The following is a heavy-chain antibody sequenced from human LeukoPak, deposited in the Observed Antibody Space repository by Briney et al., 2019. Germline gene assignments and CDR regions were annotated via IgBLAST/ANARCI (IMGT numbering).Heavy chain of an antibody. CDR2: MYYSGST. J-gene: IGHJ4*02. D-gene: IGHD3-10*01. V-gene: IGHV4-59*08. CDR1: GGSISTDH. CDR3: ARLNSYYFDC. Sequence: PSETLSLTCTVSGGSISTDHWSWIRQPPGKGLEWIGYMYYSGSTNYNPSLKSRVTISGDASKNQFSLKLSSVTAADTAVYYCARLNSYYFDCWGQGNLVTVSS.